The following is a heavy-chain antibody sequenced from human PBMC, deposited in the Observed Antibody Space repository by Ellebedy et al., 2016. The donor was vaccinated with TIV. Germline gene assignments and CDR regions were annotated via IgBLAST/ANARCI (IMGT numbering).Heavy chain of an antibody. V-gene: IGHV4-34*01. D-gene: IGHD3-9*01. CDR1: GGSFSSYY. Sequence: MPSETLSLTCAVYGGSFSSYYWSWIRQPPGKGLEWIGEINHSGSTNYNPSLKSRVTISVDTSKNQFSLKLSSVTAADTAVYYCARDHGRVLTGYYKRYYGMDVWGQGTTVTVSS. CDR3: ARDHGRVLTGYYKRYYGMDV. J-gene: IGHJ6*02. CDR2: INHSGST.